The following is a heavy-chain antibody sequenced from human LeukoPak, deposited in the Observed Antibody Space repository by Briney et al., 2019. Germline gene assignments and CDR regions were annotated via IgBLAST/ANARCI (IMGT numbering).Heavy chain of an antibody. CDR2: IYYSGST. J-gene: IGHJ4*02. CDR1: GGSISSGDYY. Sequence: SQTLSLTCTVSGGSISSGDYYWSWIRQPPGKGLEWIGYIYYSGSTHYNPSLKSRVTISVDTSKNQFSLKLSSVTAADTAVYYCARGPPDCSGGSCYSGFDYWGQGTLVTVSS. CDR3: ARGPPDCSGGSCYSGFDY. V-gene: IGHV4-30-4*01. D-gene: IGHD2-15*01.